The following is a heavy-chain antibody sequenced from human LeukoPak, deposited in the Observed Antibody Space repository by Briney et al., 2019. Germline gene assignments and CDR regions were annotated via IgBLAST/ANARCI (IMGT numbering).Heavy chain of an antibody. CDR1: GGTFSSYA. D-gene: IGHD2-15*01. J-gene: IGHJ4*02. Sequence: SVKVSCRASGGTFSSYAISWVRQAPGQGLEWMGGIIPIFGTANYAQKFQGRVTITTDESTSTAYMELSSLRSEDPAVYYCARDLGGYCSGGSCPQGNFDYWGQGTLVTVSS. CDR3: ARDLGGYCSGGSCPQGNFDY. CDR2: IIPIFGTA. V-gene: IGHV1-69*05.